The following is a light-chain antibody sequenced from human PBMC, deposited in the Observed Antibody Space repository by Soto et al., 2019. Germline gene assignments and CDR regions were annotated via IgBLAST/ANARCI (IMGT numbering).Light chain of an antibody. CDR2: GAS. V-gene: IGKV3-15*01. CDR1: QSVGTY. CDR3: QQYNDWPRT. J-gene: IGKJ1*01. Sequence: EIVMTQSPATLSVSPGERATLSCRASQSVGTYLAWYQQKPGQAPRLLIYGASTRAAGISPRFSGGGSGTEFTLTIRSLQSEDFAVYYGQQYNDWPRTFGQGTKVGIK.